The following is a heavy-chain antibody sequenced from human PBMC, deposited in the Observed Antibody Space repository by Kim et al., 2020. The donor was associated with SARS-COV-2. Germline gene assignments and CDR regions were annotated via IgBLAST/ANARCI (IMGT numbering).Heavy chain of an antibody. V-gene: IGHV3-30*18. Sequence: GGSLRLSCAASGFTFSSYGMHWVRQAPGKGLEWVAVISYDGSNKYYADSVKGRFTISRDNSKNTLYLQMNSLRAEDTAVYYCAKGPKVGAIPPPYYYFDYWGQGTLVTVSS. CDR1: GFTFSSYG. CDR3: AKGPKVGAIPPPYYYFDY. CDR2: ISYDGSNK. J-gene: IGHJ4*02. D-gene: IGHD1-26*01.